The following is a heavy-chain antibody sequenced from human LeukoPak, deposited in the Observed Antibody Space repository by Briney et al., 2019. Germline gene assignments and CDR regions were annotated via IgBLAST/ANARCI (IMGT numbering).Heavy chain of an antibody. CDR3: AARRRTYYYDSSPYDY. D-gene: IGHD3-22*01. Sequence: GASVKVSCKASGYTFTSYDINWVRQATGQGLEWMGWMNPNSGNTGYAQKFQGRVTMTRNTSISTAYMELSSLRSEDTAVYYCAARRRTYYYDSSPYDYWGQGTLVTVSS. V-gene: IGHV1-8*01. J-gene: IGHJ4*02. CDR1: GYTFTSYD. CDR2: MNPNSGNT.